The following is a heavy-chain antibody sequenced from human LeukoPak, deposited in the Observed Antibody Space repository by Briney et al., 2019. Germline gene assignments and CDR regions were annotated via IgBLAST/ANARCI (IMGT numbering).Heavy chain of an antibody. J-gene: IGHJ6*02. CDR2: ISAYNGNT. CDR3: ARDGPNIVVVVAATRGDYYGMDV. V-gene: IGHV1-18*04. D-gene: IGHD2-15*01. CDR1: GYTFTGYY. Sequence: ASVKVSCKASGYTFTGYYMHWVRQAPGQGLEWMGWISAYNGNTNYAQKLQGRVTMTTDTSTSTAYMELRSLRSDDTAVYYCARDGPNIVVVVAATRGDYYGMDVWGQGTTVTVSS.